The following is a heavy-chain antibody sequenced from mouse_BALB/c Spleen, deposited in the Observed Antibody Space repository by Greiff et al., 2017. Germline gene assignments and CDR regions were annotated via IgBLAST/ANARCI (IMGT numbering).Heavy chain of an antibody. D-gene: IGHD1-1*01. CDR3: ARDGSSYAMDY. V-gene: IGHV5-17*02. CDR1: GFTFSSFG. CDR2: ISSGSSTI. J-gene: IGHJ4*01. Sequence: EVKLVESGGGLVQPGGSRKLSCAASGFTFSSFGMHWVRQAPEKGLEWVAYISSGSSTIYYADTVKGRFTISRDNPKNTLFLQMTSLRSEDTAMYYCARDGSSYAMDYWGQGTSVTVSS.